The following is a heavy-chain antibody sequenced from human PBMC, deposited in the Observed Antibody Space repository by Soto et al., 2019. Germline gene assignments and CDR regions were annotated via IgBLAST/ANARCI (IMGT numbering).Heavy chain of an antibody. V-gene: IGHV4-4*02. CDR3: ARVRYDRSGFDH. CDR1: GASISRGHW. D-gene: IGHD3-22*01. CDR2: IPHSGIT. J-gene: IGHJ4*02. Sequence: QWQLQESGQGRVRPSGALSATCAVSGASISRGHWWGWVRQSPGKGLEWIGEIPHSGITNYNPSLKSRVTISGDKSKNQLSLKLTSVTAADTAVYYCARVRYDRSGFDHWGQGTLVSVSS.